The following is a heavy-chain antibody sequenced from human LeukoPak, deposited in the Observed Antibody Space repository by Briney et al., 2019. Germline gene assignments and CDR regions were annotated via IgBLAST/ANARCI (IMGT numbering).Heavy chain of an antibody. CDR2: INPSGGST. J-gene: IGHJ4*02. CDR1: GYTFTTYY. Sequence: ASVKVSCKASGYTFTTYYMHWVRQAPGQGLEWMGIINPSGGSTSYTQKFQGRVTMTRDTSTSIVYMEPSSLRSEDTAVYYCARDTTRYFDYWGQGTLVTVSS. V-gene: IGHV1-46*01. CDR3: ARDTTRYFDY. D-gene: IGHD1-1*01.